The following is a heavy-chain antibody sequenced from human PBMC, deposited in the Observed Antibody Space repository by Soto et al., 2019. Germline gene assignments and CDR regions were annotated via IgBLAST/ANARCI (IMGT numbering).Heavy chain of an antibody. Sequence: ASVKVSCRASGYTFTSYGISWVRQAPGQGLEWMGWISAYNGNTNYAQKLQGRVTMTTDTSTSTAYMELRSLRSDDTAVYYCARVLGQLQQQLAPDYWGQGTLVTVYS. V-gene: IGHV1-18*04. J-gene: IGHJ4*02. D-gene: IGHD6-13*01. CDR1: GYTFTSYG. CDR2: ISAYNGNT. CDR3: ARVLGQLQQQLAPDY.